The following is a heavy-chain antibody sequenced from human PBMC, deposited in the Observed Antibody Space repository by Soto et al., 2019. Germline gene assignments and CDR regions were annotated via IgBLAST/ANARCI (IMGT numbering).Heavy chain of an antibody. J-gene: IGHJ3*02. CDR3: ARIEYYYDSSGYCYVGDAFDI. Sequence: QVTLKESGPVLVKPTETLTLTFTVSGFSLSNARMGVSWIRQPPGQALEWLAHIFSNDEKSYSTSLKSRLTISKDTSKSQVVLTMTNMDPVDTATYYCARIEYYYDSSGYCYVGDAFDICGQGTMVTVSS. V-gene: IGHV2-26*01. CDR1: GFSLSNARMG. D-gene: IGHD3-22*01. CDR2: IFSNDEK.